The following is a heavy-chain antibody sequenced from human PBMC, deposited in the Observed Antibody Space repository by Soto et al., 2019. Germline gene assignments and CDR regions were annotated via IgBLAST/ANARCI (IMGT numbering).Heavy chain of an antibody. CDR1: TFTLSSSA. J-gene: IGHJ4*02. D-gene: IGHD6-19*01. V-gene: IGHV3-23*01. CDR3: AGGIGWESEF. CDR2: IRGDGGGT. Sequence: EVQLSESGGSLVQPGGSLRLSCAASTFTLSSSAMSWVRQAPGKGLEWVSSIRGDGGGTLYADSVKGRFTISRDNAKNSLYLQMNSLKVEETAVYFCAGGIGWESEFWGPGTHVTVSS.